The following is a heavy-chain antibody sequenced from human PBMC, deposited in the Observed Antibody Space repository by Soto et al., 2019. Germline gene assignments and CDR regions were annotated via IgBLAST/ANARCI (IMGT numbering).Heavy chain of an antibody. V-gene: IGHV4-34*01. CDR2: VKDGGHT. Sequence: QVQLQQWGAGLLKPSETLSLNCAVTGGSLSGYYWSWIRQPPGKGLEWLGEVKDGGHTNYSPSLRGRVTISSDTSNNQCSLRLNSVTAADAGVYYCARGQEGVVATHWDQGSLVTVSS. D-gene: IGHD5-12*01. J-gene: IGHJ4*02. CDR3: ARGQEGVVATH. CDR1: GGSLSGYY.